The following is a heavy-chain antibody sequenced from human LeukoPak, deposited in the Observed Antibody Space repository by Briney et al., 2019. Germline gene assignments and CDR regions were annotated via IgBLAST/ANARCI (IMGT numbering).Heavy chain of an antibody. CDR3: ARRCSSTSCYAEKSFDY. CDR2: IYPGDSDT. J-gene: IGHJ4*02. CDR1: GYTFAKYW. Sequence: PGESLKISCQASGYTFAKYWIGWVRQMPGKGLEWMGIIYPGDSDTRYSPSFQGQVTISADKSISTAYLQWSSLKASDTAMYYCARRCSSTSCYAEKSFDYWGQGTLVTVSS. D-gene: IGHD2-2*01. V-gene: IGHV5-51*01.